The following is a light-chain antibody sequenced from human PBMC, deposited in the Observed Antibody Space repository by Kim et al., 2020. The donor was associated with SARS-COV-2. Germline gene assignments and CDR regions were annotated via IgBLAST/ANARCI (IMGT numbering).Light chain of an antibody. CDR3: GTWDSSLSSMV. J-gene: IGLJ2*01. CDR1: SSDIGSNY. Sequence: GQRVTISCSGSSSDIGSNYVSWYQHLPGTTPKLLIYDTKNRPAGIPERFSGSKSGTSATLAITGLQTGDEGDYYCGTWDSSLSSMVFGGGTKLTVL. V-gene: IGLV1-51*01. CDR2: DTK.